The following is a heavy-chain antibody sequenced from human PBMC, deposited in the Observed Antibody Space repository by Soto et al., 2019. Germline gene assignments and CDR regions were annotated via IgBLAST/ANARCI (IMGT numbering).Heavy chain of an antibody. V-gene: IGHV3-53*04. CDR1: GFTVSSNY. CDR3: ARDRGSAASEYYYYYYMDV. J-gene: IGHJ6*03. CDR2: IYSGGST. Sequence: GGSLRLSCAASGFTVSSNYMSWVRQAPGKGLEWVSVIYSGGSTYYADSVKGRFTISRHNSKNTLYLQMNSLRAEDTAVYYCARDRGSAASEYYYYYYMDVWGKGTTVTVSS.